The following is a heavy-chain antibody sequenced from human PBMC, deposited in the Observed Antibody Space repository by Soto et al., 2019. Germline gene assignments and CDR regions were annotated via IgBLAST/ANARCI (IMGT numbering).Heavy chain of an antibody. J-gene: IGHJ3*02. CDR1: GYSFTSYW. CDR2: IYPGDSDT. Sequence: GESLKISCKGSGYSFTSYWIGWVRQMPGKGLEWMGIIYPGDSDTRYSPSFQGQVTISADKSISTAYLQWSSLKASDTAMYYCARVAPNTRGYSGYDFNAFDIWGQGTMVTVS. CDR3: ARVAPNTRGYSGYDFNAFDI. D-gene: IGHD5-12*01. V-gene: IGHV5-51*01.